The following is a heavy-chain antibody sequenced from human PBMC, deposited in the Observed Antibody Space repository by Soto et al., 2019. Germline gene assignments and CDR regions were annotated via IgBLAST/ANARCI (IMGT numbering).Heavy chain of an antibody. CDR1: GGSVSSDC. D-gene: IGHD3-10*01. Sequence: SESVSLSCAVSGGSVSSDCWSLIRQPPGKGREWIGYIYYSGSPNYNPSLKSRVTISVDTSKNQFSLKLSSVTAADTAVYYCARGLITMVRGVILGAFDIWGQGTMVTVSS. V-gene: IGHV4-59*02. CDR3: ARGLITMVRGVILGAFDI. CDR2: IYYSGSP. J-gene: IGHJ3*02.